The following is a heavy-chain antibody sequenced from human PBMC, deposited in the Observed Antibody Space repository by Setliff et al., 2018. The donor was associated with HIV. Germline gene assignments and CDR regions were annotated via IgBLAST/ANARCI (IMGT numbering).Heavy chain of an antibody. CDR3: ASRGIVVVTMSMPDEFFVH. CDR1: GGSINSDNYY. Sequence: KPSETLSLTCSVSGGSINSDNYYWGWIRQAPGKGLEWIGSIYYSGPTYYNPSLRGRVTISVDRSRNQFSLTLNSVAAADTATHYCASRGIVVVTMSMPDEFFVHWGHGTLVTVSS. V-gene: IGHV4-39*01. D-gene: IGHD2-21*02. J-gene: IGHJ1*01. CDR2: IYYSGPT.